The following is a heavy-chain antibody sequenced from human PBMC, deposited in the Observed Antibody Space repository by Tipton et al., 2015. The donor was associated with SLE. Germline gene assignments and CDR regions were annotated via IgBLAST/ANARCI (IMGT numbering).Heavy chain of an antibody. CDR3: ARLEYSSGWSGAFDI. V-gene: IGHV4-4*09. CDR1: GGSISSYY. CDR2: IYTSGST. D-gene: IGHD6-19*01. J-gene: IGHJ3*02. Sequence: TLSLTCTVSGGSISSYYWSWIRQSPGKGLEWIGYIYTSGSTNYNPSLKSRVTISVDTSKNQFSLKLSSVTAADTAVYYCARLEYSSGWSGAFDIWGQGTMVTVSS.